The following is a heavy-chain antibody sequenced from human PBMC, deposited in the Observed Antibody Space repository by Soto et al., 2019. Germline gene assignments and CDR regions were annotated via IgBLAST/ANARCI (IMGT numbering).Heavy chain of an antibody. CDR2: ISTDGGGT. D-gene: IGHD3-10*01. Sequence: GGSLRLSCAASGFTFTTYAMHWVRQAPGKGLQYVAAISTDGGGTYYTDSVKGRFIISRDNSKNTLYLQMGSLRGEDMAVYYCARYGSGSAYDHWGQGTLVTVSS. V-gene: IGHV3-64*02. J-gene: IGHJ4*02. CDR3: ARYGSGSAYDH. CDR1: GFTFTTYA.